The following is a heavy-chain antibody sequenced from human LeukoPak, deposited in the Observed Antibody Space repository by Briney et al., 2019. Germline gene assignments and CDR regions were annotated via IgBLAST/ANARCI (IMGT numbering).Heavy chain of an antibody. CDR2: IIPIFGTA. J-gene: IGHJ3*02. CDR3: ARDFGSGWTEDAFDI. Sequence: SVKVSCKASGYTFTSYYMHWVRQAPGQGLEWMGRIIPIFGTANYAQKFQGRVTITTDESTSTAYMELSSLRSEDTAVYYCARDFGSGWTEDAFDIWGQGTMVTVSS. V-gene: IGHV1-69*05. D-gene: IGHD6-19*01. CDR1: GYTFTSYY.